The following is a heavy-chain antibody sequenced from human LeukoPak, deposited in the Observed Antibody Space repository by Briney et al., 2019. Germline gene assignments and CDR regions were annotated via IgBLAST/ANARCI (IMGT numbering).Heavy chain of an antibody. D-gene: IGHD3-10*01. CDR1: GFSVSNNY. V-gene: IGHV3-66*01. Sequence: GGSLRLSCAASGFSVSNNYMNWVRQAPGKGLEWVSTFSTGGTTNSADSVKGRFTISRDNSKNALFLQTNSLRADDTAVYFCARVRGGGQDGFDFWGQGTLVTVSS. CDR3: ARVRGGGQDGFDF. CDR2: FSTGGTT. J-gene: IGHJ4*02.